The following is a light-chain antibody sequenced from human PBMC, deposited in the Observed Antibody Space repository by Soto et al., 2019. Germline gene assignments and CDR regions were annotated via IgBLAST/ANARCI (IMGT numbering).Light chain of an antibody. CDR3: QQYGGSPRT. Sequence: EIVLTQSPGTLSLSPGDRATLSCRASQSLSRGQLVWYQQKPGQAPRLLMYGASSRATGVPSRFSGSGSGTDFTLTISRLETEDFAVYYCQQYGGSPRTFGQGTKLEIK. V-gene: IGKV3-20*01. CDR1: QSLSRGQ. J-gene: IGKJ2*01. CDR2: GAS.